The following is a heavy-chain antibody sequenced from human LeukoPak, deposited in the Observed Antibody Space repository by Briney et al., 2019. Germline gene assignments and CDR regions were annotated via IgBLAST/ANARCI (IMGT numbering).Heavy chain of an antibody. Sequence: PGGSLRLSCAASGFPVNKYEIHWVRQAPGKGLEWISYVDAGATSTNYADSVWGRFTLSRDNAKNSLYLQMNSLRAEDTAVYYCARVGNIAAAIDYWGQGTLVTVSS. CDR1: GFPVNKYE. CDR3: ARVGNIAAAIDY. V-gene: IGHV3-48*03. CDR2: VDAGATST. D-gene: IGHD6-13*01. J-gene: IGHJ4*02.